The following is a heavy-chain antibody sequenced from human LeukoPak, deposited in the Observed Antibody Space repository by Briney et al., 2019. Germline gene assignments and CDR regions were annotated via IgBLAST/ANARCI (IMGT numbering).Heavy chain of an antibody. Sequence: SVKVSCKASGGTFSSYAISWVRQAPGQGLEWMGGIIPIFGTANYAQKFQGRVTITADESTSTAYMELSSLRSEDTAVYYCARDSYGGNFYYYYYGMDVWGQGTTVTVSS. J-gene: IGHJ6*02. V-gene: IGHV1-69*13. D-gene: IGHD4-23*01. CDR1: GGTFSSYA. CDR3: ARDSYGGNFYYYYYGMDV. CDR2: IIPIFGTA.